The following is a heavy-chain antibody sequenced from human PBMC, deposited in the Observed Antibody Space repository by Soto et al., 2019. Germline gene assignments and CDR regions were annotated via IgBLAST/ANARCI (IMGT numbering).Heavy chain of an antibody. V-gene: IGHV4-39*01. CDR3: ARLRLALAAPFFYYYYYGMDV. CDR2: IYYSGST. Sequence: SSETLSLTCTVSGGSISSSSYYWGWIRQPPGKGLEWIGSIYYSGSTYYNPSLKSRVTISVDTSKNQFSLKLSSVTAADTAVYYCARLRLALAAPFFYYYYYGMDVWGQGTTVTVSS. D-gene: IGHD3-3*02. J-gene: IGHJ6*02. CDR1: GGSISSSSYY.